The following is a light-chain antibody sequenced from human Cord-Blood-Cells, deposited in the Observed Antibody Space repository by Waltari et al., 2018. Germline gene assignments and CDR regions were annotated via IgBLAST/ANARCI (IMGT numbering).Light chain of an antibody. V-gene: IGKV3-11*01. CDR2: DAS. J-gene: IGKJ2*01. Sequence: EIVLTHPPATLSLSPGERATLSCRARQSVSSSLAWYQQKPGQAPRLLTYDASNRATGIPARFSGSGSGTDFTLTISSLEPEDFAVYYCQQRSNWPPRYTFGQRTKLEIK. CDR3: QQRSNWPPRYT. CDR1: QSVSSS.